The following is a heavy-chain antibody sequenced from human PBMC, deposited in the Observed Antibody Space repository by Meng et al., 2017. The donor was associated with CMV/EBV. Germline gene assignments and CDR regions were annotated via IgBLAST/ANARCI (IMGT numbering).Heavy chain of an antibody. CDR1: GYTFTSYG. CDR2: ISAYNGNT. CDR3: ARLNSVPAAISPHYYYYGMDV. D-gene: IGHD2-2*01. J-gene: IGHJ6*02. Sequence: ASVKVSCKASGYTFTSYGISGVRQAPGQGLEWMGWISAYNGNTNYAQKLQGRVTMTTDTSTSTAYMELRSLRSDDTAVYYCARLNSVPAAISPHYYYYGMDVWGQGTTVTVSS. V-gene: IGHV1-18*01.